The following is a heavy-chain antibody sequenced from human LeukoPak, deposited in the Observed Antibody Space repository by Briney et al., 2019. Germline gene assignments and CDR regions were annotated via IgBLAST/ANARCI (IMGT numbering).Heavy chain of an antibody. CDR2: IYYSGST. D-gene: IGHD4-17*01. CDR1: GGSFSSYY. J-gene: IGHJ4*02. Sequence: SETLSLTCTVSGGSFSSYYWSWIRQPPGKGLEWIGYIYYSGSTDHNPSLKSRVTISIDTSKKQFSLKLSSVIAADTAVYYCASGSDSWXLLPKFYFDYWGQGSLVTVSS. V-gene: IGHV4-59*01. CDR3: ASGSDSWXLLPKFYFDY.